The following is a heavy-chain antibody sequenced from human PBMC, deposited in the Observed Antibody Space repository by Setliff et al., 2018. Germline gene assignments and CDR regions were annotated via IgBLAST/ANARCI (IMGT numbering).Heavy chain of an antibody. CDR1: GFSFSDYS. V-gene: IGHV3-21*01. CDR3: ARTCSGSGCYAGLES. J-gene: IGHJ4*02. Sequence: PGGSLRLSCAASGFSFSDYSMNWVRQAPGKGLEWVSSISSSSTYIFYADSVRGRFTVSRDNSKNTLYLQMNSLRPEDTAVYYCARTCSGSGCYAGLESWGQGTPVTVSS. D-gene: IGHD2-15*01. CDR2: ISSSSTYI.